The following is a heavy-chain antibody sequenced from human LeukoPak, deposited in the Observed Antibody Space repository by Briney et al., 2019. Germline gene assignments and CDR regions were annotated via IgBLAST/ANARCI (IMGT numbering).Heavy chain of an antibody. CDR2: TRNKANSYTT. V-gene: IGHV3-72*01. CDR3: ARYSTVGIYYGMDV. J-gene: IGHJ6*04. D-gene: IGHD4-23*01. CDR1: GFTFSDHY. Sequence: GGSLRLSYAASGFTFSDHYMDWVRQAPGKGLEWVGRTRNKANSYTTEYAASVKGRFTISRDDSKNSLYLQMNSLKTEDTAVYYCARYSTVGIYYGMDVWGKGTTVTVSS.